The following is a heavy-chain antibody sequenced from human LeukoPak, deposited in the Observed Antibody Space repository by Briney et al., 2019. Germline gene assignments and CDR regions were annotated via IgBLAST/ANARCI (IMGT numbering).Heavy chain of an antibody. V-gene: IGHV3-74*01. Sequence: GGSLRLSCAASGFTFNTYWMHWVRQAPGKGLVRVSHINPDGSQTNYADSVTGRFTISRDNAKNTLYLQMNSLRAEDTAVYYCARDPKGGFSYGWGAFDIWGQGTMVTISS. CDR2: INPDGSQT. CDR3: ARDPKGGFSYGWGAFDI. J-gene: IGHJ3*02. D-gene: IGHD5-18*01. CDR1: GFTFNTYW.